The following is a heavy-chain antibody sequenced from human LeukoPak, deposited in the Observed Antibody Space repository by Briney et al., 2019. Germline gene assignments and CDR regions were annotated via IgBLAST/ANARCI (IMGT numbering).Heavy chain of an antibody. Sequence: SEALFLSFSVPVGSIRSDIYSWSWIRQPPGKGLEWMGCMYHSESTYCSSSLKIRVCISVATSKTQCTLKLSPVTAGAKAVYYCARVKRGGSGGFQNWGQGTMVTVSS. CDR3: ARVKRGGSGGFQN. V-gene: IGHV4-30-4*01. CDR1: VGSIRSDIYS. J-gene: IGHJ1*01. CDR2: MYHSEST. D-gene: IGHD3-10*01.